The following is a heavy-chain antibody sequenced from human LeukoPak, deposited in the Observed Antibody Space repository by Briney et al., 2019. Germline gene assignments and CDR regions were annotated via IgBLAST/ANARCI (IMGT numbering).Heavy chain of an antibody. V-gene: IGHV4-34*01. CDR3: ARGFCSGGSCYGAFDI. CDR2: INHSGST. Sequence: SETLSLTCAVYGGSFSGYYWSWIRQPPGKGLEWIGEINHSGSTNYNPSLKSRVTISVDTSKKQFSLKQSSVTAADTAVYYCARGFCSGGSCYGAFDIWGQGTVVTVSS. J-gene: IGHJ3*02. CDR1: GGSFSGYY. D-gene: IGHD2-15*01.